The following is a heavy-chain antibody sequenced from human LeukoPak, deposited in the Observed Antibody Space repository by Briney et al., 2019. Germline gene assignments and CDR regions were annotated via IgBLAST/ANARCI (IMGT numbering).Heavy chain of an antibody. D-gene: IGHD3-10*01. V-gene: IGHV5-51*01. CDR1: GYSFTTYW. CDR3: ARGDPLAYTMVRGVEDAFDI. CDR2: LYPGDSDT. J-gene: IGHJ3*02. Sequence: GESLKISCTGSGYSFTTYWIGWVRQMRVKGLGWMGILYPGDSDTRYSPSSQGQVNISADKSIGTAYLQWSSLKASNTAMYYGARGDPLAYTMVRGVEDAFDIWGQGTMVTVSS.